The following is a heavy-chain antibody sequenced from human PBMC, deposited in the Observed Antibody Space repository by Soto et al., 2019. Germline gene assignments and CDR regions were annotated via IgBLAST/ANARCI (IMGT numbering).Heavy chain of an antibody. Sequence: QAGGSLRLSCAASGFTFSSYGMHWVRQAPGKGLEWVAVIWYDGSNKYYADSVKGRFTISRDNSKNTLYLQMNSLRAEDTAVYYCARAISGRDTIKGGLGYWGQGTLVTVSS. D-gene: IGHD3-3*01. CDR2: IWYDGSNK. V-gene: IGHV3-33*01. CDR3: ARAISGRDTIKGGLGY. CDR1: GFTFSSYG. J-gene: IGHJ4*02.